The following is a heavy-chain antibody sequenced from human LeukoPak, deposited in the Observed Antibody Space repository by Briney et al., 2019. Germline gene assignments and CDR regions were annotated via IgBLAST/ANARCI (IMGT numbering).Heavy chain of an antibody. D-gene: IGHD4-23*01. CDR2: ISYDGSNK. CDR3: ARYGGTFPSYYYYYMDV. J-gene: IGHJ6*03. CDR1: GFTFSSYA. V-gene: IGHV3-30-3*01. Sequence: GRSLRLSCAASGFTFSSYAMHWVRQAPGKGLEWVAVISYDGSNKYYADSVKGRFTISRDNAKNSLYLQMNSLRAEDTAVYYCARYGGTFPSYYYYYMDVWGKGTTVTVSS.